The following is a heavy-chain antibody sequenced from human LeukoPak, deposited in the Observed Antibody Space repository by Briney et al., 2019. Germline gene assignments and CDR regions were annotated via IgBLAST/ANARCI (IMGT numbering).Heavy chain of an antibody. D-gene: IGHD4-17*01. V-gene: IGHV3-7*03. J-gene: IGHJ5*01. CDR3: ANPPTVTKIRFDS. Sequence: PGGSLRLSCAASGFTFSSYSMNRVRQAPGEGLEWVANIKQDGSETYYVDSVKGRFTISRDNAKNSLYLQMNSLRAEDTAVYYCANPPTVTKIRFDSWGQGTLVTVSS. CDR2: IKQDGSET. CDR1: GFTFSSYS.